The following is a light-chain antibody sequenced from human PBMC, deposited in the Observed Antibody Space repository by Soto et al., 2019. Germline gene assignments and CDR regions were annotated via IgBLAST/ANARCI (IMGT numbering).Light chain of an antibody. CDR3: HQSYITPPA. CDR1: QNIDIY. Sequence: DVQMTQSPSSLSASVGDRVTITCRASQNIDIYLNWYQQKQGRHPTLLIYTTSRLQSGVPTRFSGSGSGTDFTLTISNLQPEDFATYSCHQSYITPPAFGQGTKVGIK. V-gene: IGKV1-39*01. J-gene: IGKJ2*01. CDR2: TTS.